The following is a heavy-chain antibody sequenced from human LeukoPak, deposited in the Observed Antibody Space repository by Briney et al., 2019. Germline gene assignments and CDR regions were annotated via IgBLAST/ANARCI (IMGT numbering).Heavy chain of an antibody. CDR1: GYSFTSYC. J-gene: IGHJ3*02. V-gene: IGHV5-51*01. CDR2: IYPGDSDT. Sequence: GESLKISCKGSGYSFTSYCIGWVRQMPGKGLEWMGIIYPGDSDTRYSPSFQGQVTISADKSISTAYLQWSSLKASDTAMYYCARLRPSGYYSATAFDIWGQGTMVTVSS. CDR3: ARLRPSGYYSATAFDI. D-gene: IGHD3-22*01.